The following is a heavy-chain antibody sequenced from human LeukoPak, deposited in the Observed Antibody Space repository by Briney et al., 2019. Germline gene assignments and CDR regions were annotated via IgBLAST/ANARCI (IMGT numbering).Heavy chain of an antibody. J-gene: IGHJ6*03. CDR2: IIPIFATT. CDR1: GYTFTSYG. CDR3: ARGEMATIPYYYYYMDV. Sequence: SVKVSCKASGYTFTSYGISWVRQAPGQGLEWMGGIIPIFATTNYAQEFQGRVSITADESTSTAYMELSSLRSEDTAVYYCARGEMATIPYYYYYMDVWGKGTTVTISS. D-gene: IGHD5-24*01. V-gene: IGHV1-69*13.